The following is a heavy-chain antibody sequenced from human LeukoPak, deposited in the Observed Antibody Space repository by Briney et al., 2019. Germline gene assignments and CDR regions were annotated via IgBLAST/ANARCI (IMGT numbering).Heavy chain of an antibody. V-gene: IGHV4-59*01. CDR2: IYYSGST. CDR1: GGSISSYY. Sequence: SETLSLTCTVSGGSISSYYWSWIRQPPGKGLEWIGYIYYSGSTNYNPSLKSRVTISVDTSKNQFSLKLSSVTAADMAVYYCARSYGTGIFDPWGQGTLVTVSS. J-gene: IGHJ5*02. CDR3: ARSYGTGIFDP. D-gene: IGHD2-8*02.